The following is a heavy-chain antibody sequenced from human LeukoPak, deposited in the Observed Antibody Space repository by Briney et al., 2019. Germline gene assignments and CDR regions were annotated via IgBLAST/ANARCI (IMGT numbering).Heavy chain of an antibody. CDR2: ISYDGSNK. J-gene: IGHJ4*02. CDR1: GFTLSSYA. D-gene: IGHD5-24*01. Sequence: PGGSLRLCCAAFGFTLSSYAMHWVRQAPGKGLEWVALISYDGSNKYYADSVKGRFTISRDNSKNTLYLQVNSLRAEDTAVYYCARDNGYKRYFDYWGQGTLVTVSS. V-gene: IGHV3-30*04. CDR3: ARDNGYKRYFDY.